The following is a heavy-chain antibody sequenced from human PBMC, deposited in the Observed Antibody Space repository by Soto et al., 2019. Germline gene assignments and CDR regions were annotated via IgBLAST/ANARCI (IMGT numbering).Heavy chain of an antibody. J-gene: IGHJ4*02. CDR1: GGSISSYY. V-gene: IGHV4-59*01. D-gene: IGHD4-17*01. Sequence: PSETLSLTCTVSGGSISSYYWSWIRQPPGKGLEWIGYIYYSGSTNYNPSLKSRVTISVDTSKNQFSLKLSSVTAADTAVYYCARLSVTTYTGKSYSDYWGQGTLVTVSS. CDR3: ARLSVTTYTGKSYSDY. CDR2: IYYSGST.